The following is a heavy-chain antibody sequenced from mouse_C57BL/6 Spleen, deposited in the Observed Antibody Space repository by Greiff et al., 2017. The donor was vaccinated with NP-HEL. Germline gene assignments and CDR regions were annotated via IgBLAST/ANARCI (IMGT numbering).Heavy chain of an antibody. J-gene: IGHJ3*01. CDR3: ASRGDYGSPEGFAY. CDR1: GYAFSSSW. V-gene: IGHV1-82*01. Sequence: QVQLKESGPELVKPGASVKISCKASGYAFSSSWMNWVKQRPGKGLEWIGRIYPGDGDTNYNGKFKGEATLTADKSSSTAYMQLSSLTSEDSAVYFCASRGDYGSPEGFAYWGQGTLVTVSA. D-gene: IGHD1-1*01. CDR2: IYPGDGDT.